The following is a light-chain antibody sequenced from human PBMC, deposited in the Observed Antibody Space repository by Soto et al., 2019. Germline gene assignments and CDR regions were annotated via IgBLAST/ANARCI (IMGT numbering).Light chain of an antibody. J-gene: IGLJ2*01. Sequence: SYELPQPPSVSVSPGQTARITCSGDALPKQYAYWYQQKPGQAPVLVIYKDSERPSGIPERFSGSSSGTTVTLTISGVQAEDEADYHCQSADNTGTRVIFGGGTKVTVL. V-gene: IGLV3-25*03. CDR3: QSADNTGTRVI. CDR2: KDS. CDR1: ALPKQY.